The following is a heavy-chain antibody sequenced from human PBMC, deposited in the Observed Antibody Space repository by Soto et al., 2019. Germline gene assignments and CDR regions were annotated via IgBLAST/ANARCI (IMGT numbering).Heavy chain of an antibody. D-gene: IGHD2-15*01. CDR3: ASRRLGYCTGGTCPEF. Sequence: EVQLVESGGGLVKPGGSLRLSCAASGFTFSSFNMDWVRQAPGKGLEWVSSISITGNYKYYADSLKGRFTISRDNAQNLLFLQMDSLRPEDTAVYYRASRRLGYCTGGTCPEFWGQGTLVTVTS. J-gene: IGHJ4*02. CDR2: ISITGNYK. V-gene: IGHV3-21*01. CDR1: GFTFSSFN.